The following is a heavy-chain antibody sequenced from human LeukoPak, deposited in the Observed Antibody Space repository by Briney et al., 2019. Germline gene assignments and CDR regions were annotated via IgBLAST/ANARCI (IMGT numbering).Heavy chain of an antibody. V-gene: IGHV4-59*01. CDR1: GGSISHYY. J-gene: IGHJ4*02. CDR3: ARRPNKSYVDY. CDR2: MHYAGNT. Sequence: SETLSLTCSVSGGSISHYYWSWIRQPPGKRLEWIGYMHYAGNTNYNPSLENRVTISVDTSKNQFSLRLSSVTAADTAVYYCARRPNKSYVDYWGQGTLVTVSS.